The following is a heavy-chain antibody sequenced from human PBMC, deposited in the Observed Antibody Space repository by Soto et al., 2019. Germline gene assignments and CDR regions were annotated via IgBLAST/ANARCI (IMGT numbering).Heavy chain of an antibody. V-gene: IGHV3-23*01. CDR3: AKDLWGRHFDY. CDR1: GFTFNNNA. Sequence: GGSLRLSCAASGFTFNNNAMTWVRQAPGKGLEWVSGIRGSGDSTYYADSVKGRFIISRDNSKNTLYLQMNSLRAEDTAIYYCAKDLWGRHFDYWGQGTLVTVSS. D-gene: IGHD3-16*01. J-gene: IGHJ4*02. CDR2: IRGSGDST.